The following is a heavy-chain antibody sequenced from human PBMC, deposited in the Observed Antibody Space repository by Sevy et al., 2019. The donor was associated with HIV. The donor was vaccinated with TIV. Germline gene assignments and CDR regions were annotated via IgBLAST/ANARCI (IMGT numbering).Heavy chain of an antibody. CDR2: VSDDGSTK. J-gene: IGHJ4*02. D-gene: IGHD3-22*01. V-gene: IGHV3-30*04. CDR3: ARPGITSGYLYYFDY. Sequence: GGSLRLSCVVSGFTFNTYPLHWVRQAPGKGLEWVAVVSDDGSTKYYADSVKGRFTISRDNSKNTLYPQMNSLRADDTAIYYCARPGITSGYLYYFDYWGQGTLVTVSS. CDR1: GFTFNTYP.